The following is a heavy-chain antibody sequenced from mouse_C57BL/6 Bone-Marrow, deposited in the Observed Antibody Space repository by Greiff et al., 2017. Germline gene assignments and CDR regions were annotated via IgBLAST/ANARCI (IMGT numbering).Heavy chain of an antibody. CDR3: AIYGSYYDYDGDYYAMDY. J-gene: IGHJ4*01. D-gene: IGHD2-4*01. Sequence: QVQLQQSWAELVKPGASVKVSCKASGYTFTSYWMHWVKQRPGQGLAWIGRIHPSDSDTNYNQKFKGKATLTVDKSSSPAYMQLSSLTSEDSAVYYCAIYGSYYDYDGDYYAMDYWGQGTSVTVSS. CDR2: IHPSDSDT. V-gene: IGHV1-74*01. CDR1: GYTFTSYW.